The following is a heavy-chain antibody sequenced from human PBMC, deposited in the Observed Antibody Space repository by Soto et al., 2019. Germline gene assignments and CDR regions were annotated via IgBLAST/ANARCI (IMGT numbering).Heavy chain of an antibody. CDR3: ARGASWSYAKRGAYCNWYVDL. V-gene: IGHV1-8*01. J-gene: IGHJ2*01. Sequence: HVQLVQSGAEVKKPGASVKVSCQASGYTFTSYDINWIRQASGEGPEWMGWMNPNSGNTGYDQKFQGRVTMTSDTSTGTAYLELRSLTSDDTAVYYCARGASWSYAKRGAYCNWYVDLCGRGTLLAVSS. CDR1: GYTFTSYD. CDR2: MNPNSGNT. D-gene: IGHD2-21*02.